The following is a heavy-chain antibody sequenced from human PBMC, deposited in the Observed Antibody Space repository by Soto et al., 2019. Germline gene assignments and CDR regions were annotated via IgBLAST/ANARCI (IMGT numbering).Heavy chain of an antibody. CDR1: GFTFSNYG. D-gene: IGHD2-15*01. J-gene: IGHJ3*01. CDR2: IWYDGSNT. Sequence: QVQLVESGGGVVQPGRSLRLSCAASGFTFSNYGMHWVRQAPGKGLEWVALIWYDGSNTYYADSVKGRFTISRDNSKNTLSLQMNSLRAEDTAVYYCVRVFDFSDASCRPWDAFDVWGQGTMVTVSS. V-gene: IGHV3-33*01. CDR3: VRVFDFSDASCRPWDAFDV.